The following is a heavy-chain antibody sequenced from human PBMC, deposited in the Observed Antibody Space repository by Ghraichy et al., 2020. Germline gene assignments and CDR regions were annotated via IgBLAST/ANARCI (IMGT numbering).Heavy chain of an antibody. J-gene: IGHJ4*02. D-gene: IGHD1-7*01. CDR2: IKSDGITT. V-gene: IGHV3-74*03. Sequence: GGSLRLSCAASGFTFSDYWMHWVRQAPGKGLVFVARIKSDGITTMYSDSVRGRFSVSRDDATSTLYLQMNSLRAEDTAVYYCARDGNYKLDSWGQGTLVTVSS. CDR1: GFTFSDYW. CDR3: ARDGNYKLDS.